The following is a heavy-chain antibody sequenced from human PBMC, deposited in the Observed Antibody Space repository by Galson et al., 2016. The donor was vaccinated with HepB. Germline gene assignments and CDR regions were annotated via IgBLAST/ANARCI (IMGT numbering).Heavy chain of an antibody. CDR3: ARHHAGWFDH. CDR1: GAPISEYY. D-gene: IGHD1-14*01. J-gene: IGHJ5*02. CDR2: IYYNVRA. Sequence: SETLSLTCAVSGAPISEYYWSWIRQTPGKGLEWIGYIYYNVRATYNPSLRSRVTLSVDMSKNQLSLNLKSVSAADTAVYYCARHHAGWFDHWGLGTLVTVSS. V-gene: IGHV4-59*01.